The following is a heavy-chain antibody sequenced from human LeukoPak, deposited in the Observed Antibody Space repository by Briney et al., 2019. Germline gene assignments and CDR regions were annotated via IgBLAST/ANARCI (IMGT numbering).Heavy chain of an antibody. J-gene: IGHJ6*03. Sequence: GGSLRLSCAAAGFTFSDYAMSWVRQAPGGGLEWVSAISGSGDKTFHADSVKGRFTTSRDNSKNTLSLQMSSLRVEDSAVYFCAKDTSAWWYHRAYMNVWGTGTTVTVSS. D-gene: IGHD2-15*01. CDR3: AKDTSAWWYHRAYMNV. CDR1: GFTFSDYA. CDR2: ISGSGDKT. V-gene: IGHV3-23*01.